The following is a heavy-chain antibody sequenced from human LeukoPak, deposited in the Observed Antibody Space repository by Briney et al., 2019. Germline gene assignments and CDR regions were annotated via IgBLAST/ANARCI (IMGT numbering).Heavy chain of an antibody. D-gene: IGHD7-27*01. CDR3: ARDAGTGDCFDY. CDR1: GFTFSTSW. V-gene: IGHV3-74*01. Sequence: GGSLRLSCAASGFTFSTSWMHWVRHAPGKGLVWVSRIDTDGYITTYADSVKGRFTISRDNAKNTLYLQMNSLRDEDTAVYYCARDAGTGDCFDYWGQGTLVTVSS. J-gene: IGHJ4*02. CDR2: IDTDGYIT.